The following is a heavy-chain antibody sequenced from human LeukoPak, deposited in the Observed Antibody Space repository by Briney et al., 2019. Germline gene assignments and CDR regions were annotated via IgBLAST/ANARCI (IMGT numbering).Heavy chain of an antibody. CDR1: GGSINSYY. CDR2: IYYSGNT. V-gene: IGHV4-59*01. Sequence: PSETLSLTCTVSGGSINSYYWSWIRQPPGQGLEWVGYIYYSGNTNYNPSLKSRVTISVDTSKKQFSLKLSLVTAADTAVYYCARNGAAAGNYYYYGMDVWGQGTTLTVSS. CDR3: ARNGAAAGNYYYYGMDV. D-gene: IGHD6-13*01. J-gene: IGHJ6*02.